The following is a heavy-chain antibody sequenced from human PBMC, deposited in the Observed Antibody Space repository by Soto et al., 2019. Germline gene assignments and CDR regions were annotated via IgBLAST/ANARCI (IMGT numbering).Heavy chain of an antibody. CDR3: ARSFDTAYYFDY. CDR2: ISSSSSYT. D-gene: IGHD5-18*01. Sequence: QVQLVESGGGLVKPGGSLRLSCAASGFTFSDYYMSWIRQAPGKGLEWVSYISSSSSYTNYADSVKGRFTISRDNAKNSLYLQMNSLRAEDTAVYYCARSFDTAYYFDYWGQGTLVTVSS. J-gene: IGHJ4*02. V-gene: IGHV3-11*06. CDR1: GFTFSDYY.